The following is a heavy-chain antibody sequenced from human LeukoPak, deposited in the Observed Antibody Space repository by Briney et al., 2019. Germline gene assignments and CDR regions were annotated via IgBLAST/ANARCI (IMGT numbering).Heavy chain of an antibody. D-gene: IGHD5-12*01. CDR2: IKQDGSEK. Sequence: PGGSLRLSCAASGFTFSTYAMSWVRQAPGKGLEWVASIKQDGSEKYYVDSVKGRFTISRDNAKNTLYLQMNSLRVEDTAVYYCAREGRVSGYDFDCWGQGTLVTVSS. V-gene: IGHV3-7*01. CDR1: GFTFSTYA. CDR3: AREGRVSGYDFDC. J-gene: IGHJ4*02.